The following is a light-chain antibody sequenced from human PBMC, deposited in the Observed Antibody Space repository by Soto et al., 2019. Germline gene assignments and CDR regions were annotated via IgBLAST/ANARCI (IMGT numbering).Light chain of an antibody. CDR1: QSIRTW. V-gene: IGKV1-5*01. J-gene: IGKJ1*01. CDR3: QQYNSYPRT. CDR2: DAS. Sequence: DIQMTQSPSTLSASVGDRVTITCRASQSIRTWLAWFQQKPGKAPKLLIYDASTLEGGVPSRFSGSGSGTEFTLTISSLQPDDFATYYCQQYNSYPRTLGQGTKVDIK.